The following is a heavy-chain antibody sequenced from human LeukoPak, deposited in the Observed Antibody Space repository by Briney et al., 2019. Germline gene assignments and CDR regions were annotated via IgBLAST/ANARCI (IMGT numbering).Heavy chain of an antibody. CDR3: ARGSYSGSPTYYYYYMDV. J-gene: IGHJ6*03. D-gene: IGHD1-26*01. Sequence: SETLSLTCTVSGGSISSYYWSWIRQPPGKGLEWIGYIYYSGSTNYNPSLKSQVTISVDTSKNQFSLKLSSVTAADTAVYYCARGSYSGSPTYYYYYMDVWGKGTTVTVSS. CDR1: GGSISSYY. CDR2: IYYSGST. V-gene: IGHV4-59*01.